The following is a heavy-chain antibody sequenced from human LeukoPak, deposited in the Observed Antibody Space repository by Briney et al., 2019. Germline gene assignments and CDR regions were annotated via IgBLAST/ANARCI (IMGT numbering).Heavy chain of an antibody. J-gene: IGHJ6*03. CDR3: ARLPLMVYYMDV. CDR1: GFTFSSYG. Sequence: PGGSLRLSCAASGFTFSSYGMHWVRQAPGKGLEWVAYIRYDGSNKYYADSVKGRFTISRDNSKNTLYLQMNSLRSDDTAVYYCARLPLMVYYMDVWGKGTTVTVSS. CDR2: IRYDGSNK. V-gene: IGHV3-30*02. D-gene: IGHD3-10*01.